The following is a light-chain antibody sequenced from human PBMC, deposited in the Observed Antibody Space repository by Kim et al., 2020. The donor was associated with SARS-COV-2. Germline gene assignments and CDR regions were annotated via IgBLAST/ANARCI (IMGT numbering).Light chain of an antibody. CDR1: SSNIGSNT. J-gene: IGLJ1*01. CDR2: SDY. Sequence: QSVLTQPPSASGTPGQRVTISCSGSSSNIGSNTVNWYQQLPGTAPKLLIYSDYQRASGVPDRFSGSRSGTSASLAISGLLSEDEADYYCAGWDAGLRGRLFGTGTQLTVL. V-gene: IGLV1-44*01. CDR3: AGWDAGLRGRL.